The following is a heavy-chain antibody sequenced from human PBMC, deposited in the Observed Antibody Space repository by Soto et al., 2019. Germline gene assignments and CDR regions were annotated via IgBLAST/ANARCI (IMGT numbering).Heavy chain of an antibody. CDR3: TTDGLIYGASFSDL. Sequence: EVQLVESGGGLVKPGGSLRLSCAASGFTFSDAWMNWVRQAPGKGLEWVGRIRRKTDGGPTDYAATVKGRFTISRDDSTNTLFLQMSSLQTEDTARYYCTTDGLIYGASFSDLWGQGTLVTVSS. CDR2: IRRKTDGGPT. CDR1: GFTFSDAW. V-gene: IGHV3-15*07. J-gene: IGHJ5*02. D-gene: IGHD5-12*01.